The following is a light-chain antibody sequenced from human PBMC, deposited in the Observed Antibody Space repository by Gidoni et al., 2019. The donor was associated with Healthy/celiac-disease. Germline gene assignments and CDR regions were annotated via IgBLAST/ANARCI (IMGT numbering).Light chain of an antibody. CDR1: QSVSSY. V-gene: IGKV3-11*01. CDR2: DAS. Sequence: IVLTQSPATLSLSPGERATLSCSASQSVSSYLAWYQQKPGQAPRLLIYDASNRATGIPARFSGSGSGTDFTLTISRLEPEDFAVYYCQQRSNWPPWTFGQGTKVEIK. J-gene: IGKJ1*01. CDR3: QQRSNWPPWT.